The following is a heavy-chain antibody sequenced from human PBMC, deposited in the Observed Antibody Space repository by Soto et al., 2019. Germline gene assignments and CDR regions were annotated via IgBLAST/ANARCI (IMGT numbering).Heavy chain of an antibody. D-gene: IGHD3-3*01. V-gene: IGHV3-30*18. CDR3: AKAYDFRSGLVDY. CDR1: GFTFSSYG. Sequence: QVQLVESGGGVVQPGRSLRLSCAASGFTFSSYGMHWVRQAPGKGLEWVAVISYDGSNKYYADSVKGRFTISRDNSKNTLYLQMNSLRAEDTAVYYCAKAYDFRSGLVDYWGQGTLVTVSS. CDR2: ISYDGSNK. J-gene: IGHJ4*02.